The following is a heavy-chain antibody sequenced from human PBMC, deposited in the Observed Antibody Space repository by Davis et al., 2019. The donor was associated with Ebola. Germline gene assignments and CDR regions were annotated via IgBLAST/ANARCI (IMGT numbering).Heavy chain of an antibody. CDR3: ARVGDPYYYGSGRRWYYYYGMDV. D-gene: IGHD3-10*01. CDR2: INHSGST. CDR1: GGSISSYY. J-gene: IGHJ6*02. Sequence: PAGSLRLSCTVSGGSISSYYWSWIRQPPGKGLEWIGEINHSGSTNYNPSLKSRVTISVDTSKNQFSLKLSSVTAADTAVYYCARVGDPYYYGSGRRWYYYYGMDVWGQGTTVTVSS. V-gene: IGHV4-34*01.